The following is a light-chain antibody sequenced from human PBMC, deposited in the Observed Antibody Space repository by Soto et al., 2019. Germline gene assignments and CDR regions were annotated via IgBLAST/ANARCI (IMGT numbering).Light chain of an antibody. J-gene: IGKJ2*01. Sequence: IVMTQSPATLSLSPGERAALSCRASQSSNSELAWYQQKPGQPPRLLIYGASTRATGVPARFTGSESGSEFTLTISGLQSEDFAVYYCQQGHNWPLTFGQGTRLEI. CDR2: GAS. CDR1: QSSNSE. CDR3: QQGHNWPLT. V-gene: IGKV3-15*01.